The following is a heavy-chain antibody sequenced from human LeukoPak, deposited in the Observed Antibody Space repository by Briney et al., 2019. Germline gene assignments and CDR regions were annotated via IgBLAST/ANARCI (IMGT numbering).Heavy chain of an antibody. Sequence: PGRSLRLSCAASGFTFDDYAMHWVRQAPGKGLEWVSGLTWNSGSINYADSVKGRFTISRDNAKNSVYLRLNSLRVEDTALYYCAKDRAGSYYDAFNIWGQGTMVTVSS. D-gene: IGHD1-26*01. CDR1: GFTFDDYA. V-gene: IGHV3-9*01. J-gene: IGHJ3*02. CDR2: LTWNSGSI. CDR3: AKDRAGSYYDAFNI.